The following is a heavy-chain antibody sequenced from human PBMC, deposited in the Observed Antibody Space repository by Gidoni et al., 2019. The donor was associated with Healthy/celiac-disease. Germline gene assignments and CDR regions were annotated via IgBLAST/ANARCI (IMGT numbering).Heavy chain of an antibody. D-gene: IGHD3-10*02. CDR3: ARDPYVNDY. V-gene: IGHV3-21*01. J-gene: IGHJ4*02. CDR1: GSTFSSYS. Sequence: EVQLVESGGGLVKPGVSLRLSCAASGSTFSSYSMNWVRKAPGKALEWVSSIRSSSSYIYYADSVKGRFTISRDNAKNSLYLQMNSLRAEDTAVYYCARDPYVNDYWGQGTLVTVSS. CDR2: IRSSSSYI.